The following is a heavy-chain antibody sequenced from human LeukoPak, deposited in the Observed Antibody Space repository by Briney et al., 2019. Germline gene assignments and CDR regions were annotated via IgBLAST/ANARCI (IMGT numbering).Heavy chain of an antibody. D-gene: IGHD4-23*01. CDR2: IYYSGST. CDR3: ARDLTYGGNAYFDY. J-gene: IGHJ4*02. CDR1: GGSISSYY. V-gene: IGHV4-59*01. Sequence: SETLSLTCTVSGGSISSYYWSWIRHPPGEGLEWIGYIYYSGSTNYNPSLKSRVTISVDTSKNQFSLKLSSVTAADTAVYYCARDLTYGGNAYFDYWGQGTLVTVSS.